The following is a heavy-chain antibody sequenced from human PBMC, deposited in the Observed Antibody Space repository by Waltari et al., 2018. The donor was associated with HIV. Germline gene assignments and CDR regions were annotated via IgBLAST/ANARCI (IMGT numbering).Heavy chain of an antibody. CDR1: GGSISSSSYY. CDR2: IYYSGST. D-gene: IGHD3-22*01. CDR3: ARHLGTEIVVISD. V-gene: IGHV4-39*01. J-gene: IGHJ4*02. Sequence: QLQLHESGPGLVKPSETLSLTCTVSGGSISSSSYYWGWIRQPPGKGLEWIGSIYYSGSTYYNPSLKSRVTISVDTSKNQFSLKLSSVTAADTAVYYCARHLGTEIVVISDWGQGTLVTVSS.